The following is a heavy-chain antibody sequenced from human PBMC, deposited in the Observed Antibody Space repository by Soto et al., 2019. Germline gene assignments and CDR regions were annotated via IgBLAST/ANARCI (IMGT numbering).Heavy chain of an antibody. Sequence: ASETLSLTCTVSGGSVSRGSNFWSWIRQPPGKGLEWIGYIYYSGPTRYNPSLESRVTISIDSSKNQVSLNLTSVTAADTAVYYCARGYSHYAHWGRGTLVTVSS. CDR3: ARGYSHYAH. V-gene: IGHV4-61*01. CDR1: GGSVSRGSNF. D-gene: IGHD4-4*01. CDR2: IYYSGPT. J-gene: IGHJ4*02.